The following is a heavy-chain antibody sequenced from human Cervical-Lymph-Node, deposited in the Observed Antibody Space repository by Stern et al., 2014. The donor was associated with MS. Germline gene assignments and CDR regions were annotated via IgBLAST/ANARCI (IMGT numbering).Heavy chain of an antibody. CDR1: GYSFTRDW. CDR2: IYLGDSET. V-gene: IGHV5-51*03. D-gene: IGHD6-19*01. J-gene: IGHJ2*01. Sequence: EVQLVESGAEVKKPGESLKISCKGSGYSFTRDWIGWGRQTPGKGLEWMGIIYLGDSETRYSPSFQGQVTISADKSISTAYLQWSCLKASDTAMYYCARLPDSGGWYGIWYFDLWGRGTLVTVSS. CDR3: ARLPDSGGWYGIWYFDL.